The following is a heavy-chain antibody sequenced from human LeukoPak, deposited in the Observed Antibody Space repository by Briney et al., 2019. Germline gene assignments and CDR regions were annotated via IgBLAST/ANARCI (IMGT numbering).Heavy chain of an antibody. Sequence: GGSLRLSCVASGFSFSDHWMNWFRQAPGKGLEWVATIKKDGSEQYYVDSMKGRLTISRDNAENSVYLQIHNLRAEDTAVYCARDLGWLQSDYWGQGTLVTVSS. V-gene: IGHV3-7*01. D-gene: IGHD5-24*01. J-gene: IGHJ4*02. CDR1: GFSFSDHW. CDR3: ARDLGWLQSDY. CDR2: IKKDGSEQ.